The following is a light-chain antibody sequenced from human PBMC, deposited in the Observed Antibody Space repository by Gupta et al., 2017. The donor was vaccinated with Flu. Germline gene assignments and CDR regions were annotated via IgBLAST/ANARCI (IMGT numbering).Light chain of an antibody. CDR1: QSINNNL. Sequence: ERTTIPCRASQSINNNLLTWYQQKPGQAPRLLIYGASSRATGIPDRFSGSGSGTDFTLTIRRLEPEDFAVYYCQQYGSSVYTFGQGTKLEIK. J-gene: IGKJ2*01. CDR2: GAS. CDR3: QQYGSSVYT. V-gene: IGKV3-20*01.